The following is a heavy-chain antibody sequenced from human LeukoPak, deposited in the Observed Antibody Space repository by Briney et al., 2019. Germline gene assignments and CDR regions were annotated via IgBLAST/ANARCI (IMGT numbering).Heavy chain of an antibody. CDR3: ARSRYCSSTSCYSWFDP. V-gene: IGHV1-8*01. Sequence: ASVKVSCKASGYTFTSYDINWVRQATGQGLEWMGWMNPNSGNTGYAQKFQGRVTMTRNTSISTAYMELSSLRSEDTAVYYCARSRYCSSTSCYSWFDPWGQGTLVTVSS. CDR1: GYTFTSYD. CDR2: MNPNSGNT. D-gene: IGHD2-2*02. J-gene: IGHJ5*02.